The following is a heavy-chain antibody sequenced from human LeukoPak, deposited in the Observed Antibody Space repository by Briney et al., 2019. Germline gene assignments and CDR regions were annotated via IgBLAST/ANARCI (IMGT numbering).Heavy chain of an antibody. J-gene: IGHJ4*02. CDR2: IQQDGSVK. CDR1: GFSFSNYY. CDR3: AGGSGWISDS. Sequence: GRSLRLSCAASGFSFSNYYMAWVRQAPGKGLEWVANIQQDGSVKNYVDSVKGRFTISRDNAKNSLFLQMNSLRVEDTAVYFCAGGSGWISDSWGPGTLVTVS. D-gene: IGHD6-19*01. V-gene: IGHV3-7*01.